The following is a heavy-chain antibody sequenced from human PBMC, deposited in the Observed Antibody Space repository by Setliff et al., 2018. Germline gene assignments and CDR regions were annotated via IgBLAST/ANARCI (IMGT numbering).Heavy chain of an antibody. J-gene: IGHJ4*02. V-gene: IGHV4-61*09. CDR1: GDPISTGINY. CDR2: IDRSGNT. Sequence: PSETLSLTCTVSGDPISTGINYWSWIRQPAGKGLEWIGHIDRSGNTNFNPSLKSRVTISGDRSKNQFSLELSSVTAADTAVYYCARSLGSGSYYGSRPFHSDYWGQGILVTVSS. CDR3: ARSLGSGSYYGSRPFHSDY. D-gene: IGHD3-10*01.